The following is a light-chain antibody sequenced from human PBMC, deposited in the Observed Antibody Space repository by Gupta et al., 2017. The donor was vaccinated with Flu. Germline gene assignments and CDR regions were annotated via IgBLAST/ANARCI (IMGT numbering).Light chain of an antibody. J-gene: IGKJ2*01. Sequence: PSSLSASVVDRVTITSLASRGISTFLAWFQQKPVKAPRSLIYGVSSLHTGVPSTFTGSGSGTDFTLTINSLQPEDFATYYCQQYTNFPYTFGQGTKLEIK. CDR1: RGISTF. CDR3: QQYTNFPYT. V-gene: IGKV1-16*01. CDR2: GVS.